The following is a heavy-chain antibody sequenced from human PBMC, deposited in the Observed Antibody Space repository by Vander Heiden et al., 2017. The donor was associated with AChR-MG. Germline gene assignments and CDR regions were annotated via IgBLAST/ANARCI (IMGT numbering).Heavy chain of an antibody. J-gene: IGHJ6*02. CDR2: IYYSGST. CDR1: GGSISSSSYY. V-gene: IGHV4-39*01. CDR3: ASRPYYYDSSGYSAYGMDV. D-gene: IGHD3-22*01. Sequence: QLQLQESGPGLVKPSETLSLTCTVSGGSISSSSYYWGWIRQPPGKGLEWIGSIYYSGSTYYNPSLKSRVTISVDTSKNQFSLKLSSVTAADTAVYYCASRPYYYDSSGYSAYGMDVWGQGTTVTVSS.